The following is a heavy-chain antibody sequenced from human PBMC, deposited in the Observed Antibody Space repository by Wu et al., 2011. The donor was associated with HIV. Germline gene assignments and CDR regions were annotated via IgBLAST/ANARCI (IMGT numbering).Heavy chain of an antibody. CDR3: ARSGVSAEYYFYYMND. J-gene: IGHJ6*03. D-gene: IGHD2-2*01. Sequence: QVQLVQSGAEVKKPGSSVKVSCKASGGTFSSYAISWVRQAPGQGLEWMGRIIPIFGTANYAQKFQGRVTITADESTSTTYMELNSLRSEDTAVYYCARSGVSAEYYFYYMNDWGKGTTVTVPS. V-gene: IGHV1-69*15. CDR1: GGTFSSYA. CDR2: IIPIFGTA.